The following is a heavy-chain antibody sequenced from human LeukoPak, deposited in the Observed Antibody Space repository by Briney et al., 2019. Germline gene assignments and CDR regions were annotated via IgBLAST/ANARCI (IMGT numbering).Heavy chain of an antibody. CDR3: ARGPSRAGWFDY. D-gene: IGHD6-19*01. Sequence: SETLSLTCAVYGGSFTGYYWSWIRQPPGKGLEWIGEINHSGRTKYNPSLKSRVTISVDTSKIQFSLKLGSVTAAGTAVYYSARGPSRAGWFDYWGQGTLVTVSS. V-gene: IGHV4-34*01. CDR2: INHSGRT. J-gene: IGHJ4*02. CDR1: GGSFTGYY.